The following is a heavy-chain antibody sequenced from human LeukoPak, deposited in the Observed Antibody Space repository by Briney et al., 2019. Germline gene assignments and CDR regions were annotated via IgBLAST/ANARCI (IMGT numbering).Heavy chain of an antibody. CDR1: GFTFSDYY. Sequence: TGGSLRLSCAASGFTFSDYYMSWIRQAPGKGLEWVSYISSSGSTIYYADSVKGRFTISRDNAKNSLYLQMNSLRAEDTAVYYCARSFPYYYGSGSYSFDYWGQGTLVTVSS. CDR3: ARSFPYYYGSGSYSFDY. D-gene: IGHD3-10*01. CDR2: ISSSGSTI. V-gene: IGHV3-11*01. J-gene: IGHJ4*02.